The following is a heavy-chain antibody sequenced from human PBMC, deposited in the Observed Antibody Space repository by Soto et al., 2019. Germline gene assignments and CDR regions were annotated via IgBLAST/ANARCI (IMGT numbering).Heavy chain of an antibody. CDR1: GHISTGCY. CDR2: INPKSGAT. Sequence: ASSRAAGHISTGCYIHWGRQAPRQGLEWMGWINPKSGATKYAQKFQAWVTMTRDTSISTAYMELGRLRSDDTAMYYCARVMTGTYYFDYWGQGSLVTVSS. CDR3: ARVMTGTYYFDY. V-gene: IGHV1-2*04. D-gene: IGHD3-9*01. J-gene: IGHJ4*02.